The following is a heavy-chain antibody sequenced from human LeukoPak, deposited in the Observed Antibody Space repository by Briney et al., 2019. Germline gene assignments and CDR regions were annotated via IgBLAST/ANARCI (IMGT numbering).Heavy chain of an antibody. J-gene: IGHJ4*02. CDR2: ISYDGSNK. CDR3: ARAGIDYFDY. CDR1: GFTFSSYA. Sequence: GGSLRLPWAASGFTFSSYAMHWVRQAPGKGLEWVAVISYDGSNKYYADSVKGRFTISRDNSKNTLYLQMNSLRAEDTAVYYCARAGIDYFDYWGQGTLVTVSS. V-gene: IGHV3-30*16. D-gene: IGHD1-14*01.